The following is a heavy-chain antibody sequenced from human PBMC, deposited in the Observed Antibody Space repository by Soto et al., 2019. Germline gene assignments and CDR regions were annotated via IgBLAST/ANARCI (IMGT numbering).Heavy chain of an antibody. CDR2: VYYGGST. CDR3: AGGDYYHSSGYYFYYYTMDV. D-gene: IGHD3-22*01. CDR1: GGSISSSSYY. Sequence: ASETLSLTCTVSGGSISSSSYYWGWIRQPPGKGQDWFVNVYYGGSTYYNPSFKSRVTISVETSKSQFFLKLSSVTAADTAVYYCAGGDYYHSSGYYFYYYTMDVWGQGTTVTVSS. J-gene: IGHJ6*02. V-gene: IGHV4-39*01.